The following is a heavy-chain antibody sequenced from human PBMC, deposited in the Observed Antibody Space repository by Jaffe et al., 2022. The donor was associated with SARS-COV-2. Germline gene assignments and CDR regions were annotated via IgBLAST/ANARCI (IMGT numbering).Heavy chain of an antibody. CDR2: ISSGGTFT. CDR1: AFTFSDDY. CDR3: ARKLELRD. V-gene: IGHV3-11*06. J-gene: IGHJ4*02. Sequence: QVQLVEFGGGLVKPGGSLRLSCAASAFTFSDDYMSWVRQAPGRGLEWVSHISSGGTFTNYADSVKGRFTISRDNAKNALYLQMSSLRAEDTAVYYCARKLELRDWGQGTLVTVSS. D-gene: IGHD1-1*01.